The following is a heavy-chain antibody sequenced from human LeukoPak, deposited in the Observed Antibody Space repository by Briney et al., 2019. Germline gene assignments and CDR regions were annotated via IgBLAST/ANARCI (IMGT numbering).Heavy chain of an antibody. Sequence: GASVKVSCKASGYTFTSYDINWVRQATGQGLEWMGWISAYNGNTNHAQKLQGRVTMTTDTSTSTAYMELRSLRSDDTAVYYCARDLTVAGIKDYYYYGMDVWGQGTTVTVSS. CDR1: GYTFTSYD. D-gene: IGHD6-19*01. CDR2: ISAYNGNT. V-gene: IGHV1-18*01. J-gene: IGHJ6*02. CDR3: ARDLTVAGIKDYYYYGMDV.